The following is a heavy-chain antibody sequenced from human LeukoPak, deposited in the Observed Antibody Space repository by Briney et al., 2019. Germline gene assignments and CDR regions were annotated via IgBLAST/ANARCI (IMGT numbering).Heavy chain of an antibody. V-gene: IGHV3-13*01. D-gene: IGHD2-21*02. Sequence: GGSLRLPCAASGFTFSSYDMHWVRQATGKGLEWVSAIGTAGDTYYPGSVKGRFTISRENAKNSLYLQMNSLRAGDTAVYYCARAEQAYCGGDCYSPQAFDIWGQGTMVTVSS. J-gene: IGHJ3*02. CDR3: ARAEQAYCGGDCYSPQAFDI. CDR2: IGTAGDT. CDR1: GFTFSSYD.